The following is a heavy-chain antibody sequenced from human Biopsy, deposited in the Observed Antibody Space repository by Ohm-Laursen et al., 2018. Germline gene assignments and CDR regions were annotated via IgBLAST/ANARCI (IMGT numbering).Heavy chain of an antibody. CDR3: AKDRDLNLQAWFDP. CDR2: ISGSGRT. J-gene: IGHJ5*01. CDR1: GFTFSRYA. V-gene: IGHV3-23*01. Sequence: SLRLSCTASGFTFSRYAMSWVRQAPGKGLEWVSAISGSGRTYYADSVKGRFTISRDNSKNTLFLQLSSLRAEDTAVYHCAKDRDLNLQAWFDPWGQGTLVTVSS. D-gene: IGHD3-10*01.